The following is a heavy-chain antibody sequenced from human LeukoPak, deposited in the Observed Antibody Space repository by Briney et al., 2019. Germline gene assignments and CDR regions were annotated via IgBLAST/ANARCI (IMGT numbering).Heavy chain of an antibody. J-gene: IGHJ4*02. CDR1: GSSFSNYW. D-gene: IGHD6-19*01. Sequence: PGASLQISCKCSGSSFSNYWIAWVHQLPGKGLEWMEIIYPGDSDTRYSPSFQGQVTISADKCISTAFLQWSGLKASVTAMYYCARSLVAGYGTVLDYWGQGTLVTVSS. CDR2: IYPGDSDT. V-gene: IGHV5-51*07. CDR3: ARSLVAGYGTVLDY.